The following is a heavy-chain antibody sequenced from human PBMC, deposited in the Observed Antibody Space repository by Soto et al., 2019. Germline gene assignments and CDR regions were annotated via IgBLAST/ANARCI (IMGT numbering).Heavy chain of an antibody. V-gene: IGHV1-18*01. CDR3: ARENSYFDY. CDR2: ISAYNANA. Sequence: QIQLLQSGAEVKKPGASVKVTCKASGYTFRNFGISWVRQAPGQGLEWMGWISAYNANAKSAQKFQGRLTMTADTSTSTAYMELRSLRYDDTGVYYCARENSYFDYWGQGTLVTVSS. CDR1: GYTFRNFG. J-gene: IGHJ4*02.